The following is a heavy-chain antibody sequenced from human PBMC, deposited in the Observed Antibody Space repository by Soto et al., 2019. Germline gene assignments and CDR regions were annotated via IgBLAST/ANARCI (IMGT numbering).Heavy chain of an antibody. CDR3: ARHRTSMDV. J-gene: IGHJ6*02. V-gene: IGHV4-39*01. CDR2: MYYSGRT. CDR1: GASISSSNYY. Sequence: PSETLSLTCTVSGASISSSNYYWGWIRQPPGRGLEWIGTMYYSGRTYYNPSLKSRVTTSVDTSKNQFSLKLSSVTAADTAVYYCARHRTSMDVWGQGTTVTVSS.